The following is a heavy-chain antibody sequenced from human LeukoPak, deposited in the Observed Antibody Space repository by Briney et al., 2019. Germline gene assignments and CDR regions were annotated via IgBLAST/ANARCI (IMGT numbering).Heavy chain of an antibody. J-gene: IGHJ5*02. CDR1: GDSVSSSSYY. Sequence: KSSETLSLTCTVSGDSVSSSSYYWGWIRQPPGKGLEWIGSRYYSGSTGYNPSLKSRVTISVDTSKNQFSLELSSVTAADTAVYYCAREEYSSGHTGGCFDPWGQGTLVTVSS. D-gene: IGHD6-19*01. V-gene: IGHV4-39*02. CDR2: RYYSGST. CDR3: AREEYSSGHTGGCFDP.